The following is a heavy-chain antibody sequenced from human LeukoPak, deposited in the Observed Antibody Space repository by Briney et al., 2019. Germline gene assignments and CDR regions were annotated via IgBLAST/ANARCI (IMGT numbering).Heavy chain of an antibody. D-gene: IGHD1-26*01. J-gene: IGHJ5*02. CDR3: AKSIVGAVYNWFDP. CDR1: GFTFSSYA. CDR2: ISGSGGST. V-gene: IGHV3-23*01. Sequence: GSLRLSCAASGFTFSSYAMSWVRQAPGKGLEWVSAISGSGGSTYYADSVKGRFTISRDNSKNTLYLQMNSLRAEDAAVYYCAKSIVGAVYNWFDPWGQGTLVTVSS.